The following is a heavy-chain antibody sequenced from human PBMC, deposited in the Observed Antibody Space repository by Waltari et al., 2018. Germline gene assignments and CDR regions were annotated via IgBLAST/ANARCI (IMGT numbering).Heavy chain of an antibody. CDR1: GFTFSRYW. V-gene: IGHV3-74*01. D-gene: IGHD3-10*01. Sequence: EVQLVESGGGLVQPGGSLRLSCEASGFTFSRYWMHWVRQAPGKGLVWVSRISSDGSRTSYADSVKGRFTISRDNAKNTLYLQMNSLRAEDTTLYYCARESTTMVRGVGYYYYGKDVWGQGTTVTVSS. CDR2: ISSDGSRT. CDR3: ARESTTMVRGVGYYYYGKDV. J-gene: IGHJ6*02.